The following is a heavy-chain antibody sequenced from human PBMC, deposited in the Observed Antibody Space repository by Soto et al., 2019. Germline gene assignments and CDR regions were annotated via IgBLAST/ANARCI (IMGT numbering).Heavy chain of an antibody. D-gene: IGHD3-3*01. CDR3: ARGTGTEAGGTVLEWLSRGFDY. CDR2: ISSSSSYI. V-gene: IGHV3-21*01. CDR1: GFTFSSYS. Sequence: EVQLVESGGGLVKPGGSLRLSCAASGFTFSSYSMNWVRQAPGKGLEWVSSISSSSSYIYYADSVKGRFTISRDNAKNSLYLQMNSLRAEDTAVYYCARGTGTEAGGTVLEWLSRGFDYWGQGTLVTVSS. J-gene: IGHJ4*02.